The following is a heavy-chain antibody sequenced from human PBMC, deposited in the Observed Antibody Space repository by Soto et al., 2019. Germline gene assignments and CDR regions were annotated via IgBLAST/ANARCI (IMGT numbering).Heavy chain of an antibody. Sequence: SSETLSLTCTVSGGSTNSRNDYWGWIRQPSGRGLEWIGSVYYSGSTHGNPSLQSRVSISVDTSRNQFSLNLISVTAADTAVYFCARQPRGPGYGERGLYFDHWGQGTLGTVAS. CDR2: VYYSGST. D-gene: IGHD3-16*01. CDR1: GGSTNSRNDY. J-gene: IGHJ4*02. CDR3: ARQPRGPGYGERGLYFDH. V-gene: IGHV4-39*01.